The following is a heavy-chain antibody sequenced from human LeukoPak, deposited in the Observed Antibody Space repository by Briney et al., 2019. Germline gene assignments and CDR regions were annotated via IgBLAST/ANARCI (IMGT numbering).Heavy chain of an antibody. V-gene: IGHV5-51*01. CDR2: MYRDDSDT. D-gene: IGHD6-13*01. CDR1: GYSFSSYW. J-gene: IGHJ3*02. Sequence: GESLKISCEGSGYSFSSYWIAWVRQMPGKGLEWMGIMYRDDSDTRYSPSSQGQVTISADRSINTAYLQWSSLKASDSAMYYCTRRGSSHDAFDIWGQGTMVTVSS. CDR3: TRRGSSHDAFDI.